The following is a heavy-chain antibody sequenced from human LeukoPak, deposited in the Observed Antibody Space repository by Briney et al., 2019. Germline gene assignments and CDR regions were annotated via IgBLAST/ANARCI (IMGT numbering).Heavy chain of an antibody. J-gene: IGHJ3*02. Sequence: PGGSLRLSCVGSGFNLNDYYMAWIRQTPGKGLQRVSYMRRGSDYKVYADSVRGRFTISRDNGKNSLFLQMNSVTAEDTAIYYCARELGVSRAFDIWGQGTMVTASS. D-gene: IGHD3-16*02. CDR2: MRRGSDYK. V-gene: IGHV3-11*05. CDR1: GFNLNDYY. CDR3: ARELGVSRAFDI.